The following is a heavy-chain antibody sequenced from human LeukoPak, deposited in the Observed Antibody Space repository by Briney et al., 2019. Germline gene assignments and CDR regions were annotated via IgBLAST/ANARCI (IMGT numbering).Heavy chain of an antibody. CDR2: IYHSGST. Sequence: SETLSLTCAVSGYSISSGYYWGWIRQPPGKGLEWIGSIYHSGSTYYNPSLKSRVTISVDTSENQFSLKLSSVTAADTAVYYCARMEMAIDYWGQGTLVTVSS. V-gene: IGHV4-38-2*01. J-gene: IGHJ4*02. D-gene: IGHD5-24*01. CDR1: GYSISSGYY. CDR3: ARMEMAIDY.